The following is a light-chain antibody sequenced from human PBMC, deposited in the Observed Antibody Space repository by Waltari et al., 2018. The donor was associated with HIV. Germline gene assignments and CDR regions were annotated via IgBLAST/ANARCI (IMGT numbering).Light chain of an antibody. V-gene: IGLV2-14*01. CDR1: SSEAGGYNY. CDR2: EVT. CDR3: SSYRSTSTLGV. J-gene: IGLJ1*01. Sequence: QPALTQPASVSGPPGQSITISCTGTSSEAGGYNYVSWYPHHPGNAPKLIIFEVTTRPSGVSNRFSGSKSGNTASLTIPGLQADDEADYYCSSYRSTSTLGVFGTGTKVIVL.